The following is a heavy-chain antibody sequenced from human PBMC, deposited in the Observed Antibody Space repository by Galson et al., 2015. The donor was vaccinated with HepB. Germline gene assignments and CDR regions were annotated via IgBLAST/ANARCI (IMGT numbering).Heavy chain of an antibody. Sequence: SLRLSCAASGFTFSDYYMSWIRQAPGKGLEWVSYISSSSSYTNYADSVKGRFTISRDNAKNSLYLQMNSLRAEDTAVYYCARVDMEGYYDSSGYPYYFDYWGQGTLVTVSS. CDR1: GFTFSDYY. CDR3: ARVDMEGYYDSSGYPYYFDY. D-gene: IGHD3-22*01. CDR2: ISSSSSYT. J-gene: IGHJ4*02. V-gene: IGHV3-11*05.